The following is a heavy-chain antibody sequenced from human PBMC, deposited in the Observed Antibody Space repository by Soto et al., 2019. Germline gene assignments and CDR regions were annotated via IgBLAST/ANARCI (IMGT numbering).Heavy chain of an antibody. Sequence: QVQLVESGGGVVQPGRSLRLSCAASGFTFSSYAMHWVRQAPGKGLERVALISYDGSNKYYGESVKGRFTISRENSKSTVYLQMNSLRAEDTAIYYCAKGPLAVRQVADLDFWGQGTLVTVSS. CDR3: AKGPLAVRQVADLDF. D-gene: IGHD6-19*01. CDR2: ISYDGSNK. V-gene: IGHV3-30*18. CDR1: GFTFSSYA. J-gene: IGHJ4*02.